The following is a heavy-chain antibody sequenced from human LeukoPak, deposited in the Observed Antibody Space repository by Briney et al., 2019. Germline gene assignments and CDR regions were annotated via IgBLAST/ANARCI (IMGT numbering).Heavy chain of an antibody. V-gene: IGHV1-2*02. CDR1: GYTFTGYY. J-gene: IGHJ4*02. Sequence: GASVKVSCKASGYTFTGYYMHWVRQAPGQGLEWMGWINPNSGGTNYAQKFQGRVTMTRDTSISTAYMELSRLRSDDTAVYYCARDLYYHDSSGATGGFDYWGQGTLVTVSS. D-gene: IGHD3-22*01. CDR3: ARDLYYHDSSGATGGFDY. CDR2: INPNSGGT.